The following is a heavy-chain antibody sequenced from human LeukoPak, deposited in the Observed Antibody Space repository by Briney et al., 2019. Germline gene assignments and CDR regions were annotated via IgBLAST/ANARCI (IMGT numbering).Heavy chain of an antibody. Sequence: GESLKISCKASGYSFTSYWIGWVRQMPGKGLEWMGIIYPGDSDTRYSPSFQGQVTISADKSISNAYLQWSSLKASDTAMYYCARSVVPAAISWFDPWGQGTLVTVSS. CDR1: GYSFTSYW. CDR2: IYPGDSDT. V-gene: IGHV5-51*01. J-gene: IGHJ5*02. D-gene: IGHD2-2*02. CDR3: ARSVVPAAISWFDP.